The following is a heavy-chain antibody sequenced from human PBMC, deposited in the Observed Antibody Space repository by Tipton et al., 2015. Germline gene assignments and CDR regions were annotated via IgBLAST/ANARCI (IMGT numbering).Heavy chain of an antibody. CDR1: GGSISSSSYY. CDR3: ASPSLPHDRGDYYFQS. V-gene: IGHV4-39*01. Sequence: SLTCTVSGGSISSSSYYWAWIRQPPGKGLEWIGSLYFSGSTYYNPSLKSRVTISIDRFKNQFSLKLSSVTAADTAVYYCASPSLPHDRGDYYFQSWGQGSLVTVS. CDR2: LYFSGST. D-gene: IGHD2-21*02. J-gene: IGHJ4*02.